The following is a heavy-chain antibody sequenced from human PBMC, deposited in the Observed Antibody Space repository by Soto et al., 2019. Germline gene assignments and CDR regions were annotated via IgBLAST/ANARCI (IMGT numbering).Heavy chain of an antibody. J-gene: IGHJ2*01. Sequence: PSEPLSLTXTVSGGSISRYYWSWIRQPPGKGLEWIGYIYYSGSPNYSPSLESRVTISEDTSKNQFSLKLSSVTAADTAIYYCAGGRYDYNGWYFDLWGRGTLVTVS. CDR3: AGGRYDYNGWYFDL. CDR1: GGSISRYY. V-gene: IGHV4-59*01. CDR2: IYYSGSP. D-gene: IGHD4-4*01.